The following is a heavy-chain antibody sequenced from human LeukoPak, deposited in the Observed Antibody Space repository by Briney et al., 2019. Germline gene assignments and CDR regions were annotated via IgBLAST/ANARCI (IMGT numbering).Heavy chain of an antibody. Sequence: GGSLRLSCAASGFTFSSYAMHWVRQAPGKGLEWVAVISYDGSNKYYADSVKGRFTISRDNSKNTLYLQMNSLRAEDTAVYYCARDTILGYCSSTSCYTPGGFDPWGQGTLVTVSS. D-gene: IGHD2-2*02. CDR2: ISYDGSNK. CDR1: GFTFSSYA. CDR3: ARDTILGYCSSTSCYTPGGFDP. J-gene: IGHJ5*02. V-gene: IGHV3-30-3*01.